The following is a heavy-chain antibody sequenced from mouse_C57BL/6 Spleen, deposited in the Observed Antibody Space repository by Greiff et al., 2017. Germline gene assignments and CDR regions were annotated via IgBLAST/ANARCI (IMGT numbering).Heavy chain of an antibody. J-gene: IGHJ4*01. Sequence: VQLVEQSGPGLVQPSQSLSITCTVSGFSLTSYGVHWVRQSPGKGLEWLGVIWSGGSTDYNAAFISRLSISKDNSKSQVFFKMNSLQADDTAIYYCARKGDDYVYAMDYWGQGTSVTVSS. CDR2: IWSGGST. CDR1: GFSLTSYG. CDR3: ARKGDDYVYAMDY. V-gene: IGHV2-2*01. D-gene: IGHD2-4*01.